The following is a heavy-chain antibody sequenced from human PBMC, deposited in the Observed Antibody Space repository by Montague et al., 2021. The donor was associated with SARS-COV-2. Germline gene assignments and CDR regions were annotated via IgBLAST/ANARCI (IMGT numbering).Heavy chain of an antibody. CDR1: GGSISSSSYY. Sequence: SETLSLTCTVSGGSISSSSYYWGWIRQPPGKGLEWIGSIYYSGSTYYNPSLKSRVTISVDTSKNQFSLKLSSVTAADTAVYYCARRSYDILTGYSIPNWFDHWGQGTLVTVSS. D-gene: IGHD3-9*01. J-gene: IGHJ5*02. V-gene: IGHV4-39*01. CDR2: IYYSGST. CDR3: ARRSYDILTGYSIPNWFDH.